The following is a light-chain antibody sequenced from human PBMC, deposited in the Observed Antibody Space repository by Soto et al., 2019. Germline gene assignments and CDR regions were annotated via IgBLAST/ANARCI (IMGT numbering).Light chain of an antibody. CDR1: QSISSY. CDR3: QQRRSWPLT. Sequence: EIVLTQSPATLSLSPGERATLSCRASQSISSYLAWYQQKPGQAPRLLIYDGSNRATGIPARFSGSGSETDFTLTISILEPEDFASYYCQQRRSWPLTFGGGTKVEIK. V-gene: IGKV3-11*01. CDR2: DGS. J-gene: IGKJ4*01.